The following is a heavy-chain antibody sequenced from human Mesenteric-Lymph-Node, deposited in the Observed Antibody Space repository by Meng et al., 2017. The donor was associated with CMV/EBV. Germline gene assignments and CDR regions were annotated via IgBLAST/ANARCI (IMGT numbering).Heavy chain of an antibody. V-gene: IGHV3-21*01. D-gene: IGHD3-22*01. CDR1: FTFSSYS. CDR3: ARDHSYYDSSGYYYYP. J-gene: IGHJ5*02. Sequence: FTFSSYSMKWVRQAPGKGLEWVSSISSSSSYIYYADSVKGRFTISRDNAKNSLYLQMNSLRAEDTAVYYCARDHSYYDSSGYYYYPWGQGTPVTVSS. CDR2: ISSSSSYI.